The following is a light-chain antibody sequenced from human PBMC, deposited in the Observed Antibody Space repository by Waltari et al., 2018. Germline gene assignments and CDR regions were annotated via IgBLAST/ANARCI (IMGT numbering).Light chain of an antibody. CDR2: DAS. CDR1: QSVSST. Sequence: EIVMTQSPATLSVSPGETATLSCRASQSVSSTVARYQEKPGQAPRLLIYDASTRATSIPAKFRVSGSGTEFTLTISSLQSEDFAVYYCQQYNRWPPITFGHGTRLEIK. CDR3: QQYNRWPPIT. J-gene: IGKJ5*01. V-gene: IGKV3-15*01.